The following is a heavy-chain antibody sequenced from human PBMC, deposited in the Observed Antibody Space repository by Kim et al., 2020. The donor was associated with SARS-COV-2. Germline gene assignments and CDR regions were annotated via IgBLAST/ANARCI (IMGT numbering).Heavy chain of an antibody. J-gene: IGHJ3*02. CDR3: ARVGDSSSWYPHAVDI. Sequence: SVKGRFTISRDNSKNTLYLQMNSLRAEDTAVYDCARVGDSSSWYPHAVDIWGQGTMVTVSS. D-gene: IGHD6-13*01. V-gene: IGHV3-30*07.